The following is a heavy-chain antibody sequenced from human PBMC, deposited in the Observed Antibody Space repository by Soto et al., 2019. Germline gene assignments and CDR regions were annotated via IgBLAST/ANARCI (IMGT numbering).Heavy chain of an antibody. J-gene: IGHJ6*02. CDR1: GGSISSSSYY. CDR3: ARQPGNWNYEVGGYYYYYGMDV. CDR2: IYYSGST. V-gene: IGHV4-39*01. D-gene: IGHD1-7*01. Sequence: PSETLSLTCPVSGGSISSSSYYWGWIRQPPGKGLEWIGSIYYSGSTYYNPSLKSRVTIPVDTSKNQFSLKLSSVTAADTAVYYCARQPGNWNYEVGGYYYYYGMDVWGQGTTVTVSS.